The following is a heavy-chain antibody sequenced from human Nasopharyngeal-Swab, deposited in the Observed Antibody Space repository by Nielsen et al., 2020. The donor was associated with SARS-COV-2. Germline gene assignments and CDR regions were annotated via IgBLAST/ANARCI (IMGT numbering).Heavy chain of an antibody. Sequence: GGSLRLSCAASGFTFSSFGMHWVRQAPGKGLEWVAFIAHDASNEYYGDSVKGRFTISRDNAKNSLFLQMNSLRDEDTAVYYCARDRDYSFDYWGQGTLVTVSS. CDR2: IAHDASNE. CDR3: ARDRDYSFDY. D-gene: IGHD3/OR15-3a*01. CDR1: GFTFSSFG. V-gene: IGHV3-30*03. J-gene: IGHJ4*02.